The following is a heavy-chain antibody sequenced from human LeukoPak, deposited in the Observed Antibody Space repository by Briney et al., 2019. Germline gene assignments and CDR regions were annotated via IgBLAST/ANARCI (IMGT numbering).Heavy chain of an antibody. CDR3: AREGGTLGYCSSTSCSALDY. V-gene: IGHV1-2*02. Sequence: ASVKVSCKASGYSFTGYYMNWVRQAPGQGLEWMGWINPNSGGTNYAQKFQGRVTMTRDTSISTAYMELSRLRSDDTAVYYCAREGGTLGYCSSTSCSALDYWGQGTLVTVSS. J-gene: IGHJ4*02. CDR1: GYSFTGYY. CDR2: INPNSGGT. D-gene: IGHD2-2*01.